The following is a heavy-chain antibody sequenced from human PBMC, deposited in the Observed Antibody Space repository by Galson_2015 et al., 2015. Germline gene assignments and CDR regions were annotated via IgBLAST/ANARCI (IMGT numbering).Heavy chain of an antibody. CDR2: ISGRSTFI. V-gene: IGHV3-21*01. D-gene: IGHD1-26*01. J-gene: IGHJ4*02. CDR3: TRHGGVGSGAPES. Sequence: SLRLSCAASGFPFSSYAMNWVRQAPGKGLQRVSSISGRSTFIFYTDSVKGRFTISRHNAKNSLSLQMNSLRGDDTAVYYCTRHGGVGSGAPESWGQGTEVAVAA. CDR1: GFPFSSYA.